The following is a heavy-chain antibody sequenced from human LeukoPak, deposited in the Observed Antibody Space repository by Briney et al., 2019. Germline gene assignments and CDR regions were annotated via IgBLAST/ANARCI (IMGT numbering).Heavy chain of an antibody. V-gene: IGHV3-23*01. CDR3: AKNAVVVAATYYFDY. J-gene: IGHJ4*02. CDR1: GFTFSNYV. CDR2: INPSGANT. Sequence: GGSLRLSCAASGFTFSNYVMSWVRQAPGKGLEWISNINPSGANTYYAASVRGRLTISRDNSKDSLHLQMNGLRADDTAIYYCAKNAVVVAATYYFDYWGQGTLVTVSS. D-gene: IGHD2-15*01.